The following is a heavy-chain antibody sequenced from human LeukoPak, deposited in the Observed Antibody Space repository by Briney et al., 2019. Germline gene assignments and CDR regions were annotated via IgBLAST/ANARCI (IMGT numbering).Heavy chain of an antibody. Sequence: ASVKVSCKASGYTFTGYYMHWVRQAPGQGLEWMGWINPNSGGTNYAQKFQGRVTMTRDTSISTAYMELSSLRSEDTALYYCARDSENAFDIWGQGTMVTVSS. J-gene: IGHJ3*02. CDR3: ARDSENAFDI. CDR2: INPNSGGT. V-gene: IGHV1-2*02. CDR1: GYTFTGYY.